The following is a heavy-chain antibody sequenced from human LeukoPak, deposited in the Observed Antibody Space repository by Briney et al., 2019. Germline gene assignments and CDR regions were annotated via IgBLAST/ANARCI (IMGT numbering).Heavy chain of an antibody. CDR2: ISGDGGST. J-gene: IGHJ4*02. D-gene: IGHD3-10*01. V-gene: IGHV3-43*02. CDR1: GFTFDDYA. CDR3: AKDPLWFGEWVAY. Sequence: HPGGSLRLSCAASGFTFDDYAMHWVRQAPGKGLEWVSLISGDGGSTYYADSVKGRFTISRDNRKNSLYLQMNSLRTEDTALYYCAKDPLWFGEWVAYGGQEPLVTVSS.